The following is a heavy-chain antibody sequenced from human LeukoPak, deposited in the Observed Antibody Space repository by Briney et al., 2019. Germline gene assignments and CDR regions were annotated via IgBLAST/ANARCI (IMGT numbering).Heavy chain of an antibody. CDR1: GGSISSSSYY. CDR2: IYYSGST. V-gene: IGHV4-39*01. CDR3: ARLLNDYGDLYFDY. Sequence: SETLSLTCTVSGGSISSSSYYWGWIRQPPGKGLEWIGSIYYSGSTYYNPSLKSRVTISVDTSKSQFSLKLSSVTAADTAVYYCARLLNDYGDLYFDYWGQGTLLTVSS. J-gene: IGHJ4*02. D-gene: IGHD4-17*01.